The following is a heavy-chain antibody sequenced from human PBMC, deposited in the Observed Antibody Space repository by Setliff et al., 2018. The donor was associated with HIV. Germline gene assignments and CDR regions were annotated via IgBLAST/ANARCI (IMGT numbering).Heavy chain of an antibody. CDR2: MSYTGIN. D-gene: IGHD3-10*01. V-gene: IGHV4-31*01. CDR3: ARAPYVSGSFGWFDP. CDR1: GGSISSSTYY. J-gene: IGHJ5*02. Sequence: SETLSLTCTVSGGSISSSTYYWNWFRQSPGKGLEWIGYMSYTGINNYNPSLKSLVTISLDTSKNQFSQKLTSVTAADTAVYYCARAPYVSGSFGWFDPWGQGT.